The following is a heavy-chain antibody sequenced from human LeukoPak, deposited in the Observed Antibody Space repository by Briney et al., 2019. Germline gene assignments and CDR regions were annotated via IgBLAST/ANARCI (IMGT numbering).Heavy chain of an antibody. CDR2: IKEDGSEK. CDR3: ARSYDGYVRSFDY. CDR1: GFIFSSHW. Sequence: GALRLSCAASGFIFSSHWMSWVRQAPGKGLEGVASIKEDGSEKKYMDSVKGRFTISRDNAKNSLYLQMDSLGAEDTAVYYCARSYDGYVRSFDYWGQGALVTVSS. D-gene: IGHD5-24*01. J-gene: IGHJ4*02. V-gene: IGHV3-7*01.